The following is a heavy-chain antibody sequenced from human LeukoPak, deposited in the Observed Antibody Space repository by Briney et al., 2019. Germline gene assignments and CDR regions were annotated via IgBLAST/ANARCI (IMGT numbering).Heavy chain of an antibody. D-gene: IGHD3-22*01. J-gene: IGHJ4*02. V-gene: IGHV3-30*18. Sequence: GGSLRLSCAASGFTFSSYGMHWVRQAPGKGLEWVAVISYDGSNKYYADSVKGRFTISRDNSKNTLYLLMNSLRAEDTAVYYCAKDFHGSGYYYVTHWGQGTLVTVSS. CDR1: GFTFSSYG. CDR3: AKDFHGSGYYYVTH. CDR2: ISYDGSNK.